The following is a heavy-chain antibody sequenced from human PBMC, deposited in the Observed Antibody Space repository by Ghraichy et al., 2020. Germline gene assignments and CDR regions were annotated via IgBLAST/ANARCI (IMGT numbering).Heavy chain of an antibody. CDR1: GDSIISSY. J-gene: IGHJ4*02. D-gene: IGHD3-22*01. CDR2: IHFRGGT. CDR3: VRAYFDSSGYHSGGEIELDS. V-gene: IGHV4-59*12. Sequence: SQTLSLTCTVSGDSIISSYCNWIRQPPGKGLEWIGYIHFRGGTKYNPSLGSRVTMSVDTSKNQFSLDLSSVTAADTAMYFCVRAYFDSSGYHSGGEIELDSWGQGTLVTVSS.